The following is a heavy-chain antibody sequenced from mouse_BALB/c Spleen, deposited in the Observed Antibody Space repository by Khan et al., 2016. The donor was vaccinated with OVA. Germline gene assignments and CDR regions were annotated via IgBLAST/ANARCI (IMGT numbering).Heavy chain of an antibody. CDR2: ISYDGSN. Sequence: EVELVESGPGLVKPSQSLSLTCSVTGYSITSGYYWNWIRQFPGNKLEWMGYISYDGSNNYNPSLKNRISITRDTSTNQFFLKLNSVTTEDTATYYGATGTYYFDCWGQGTTLTVAS. CDR1: GYSITSGYY. D-gene: IGHD4-1*01. V-gene: IGHV3-6*02. J-gene: IGHJ2*01. CDR3: ATGTYYFDC.